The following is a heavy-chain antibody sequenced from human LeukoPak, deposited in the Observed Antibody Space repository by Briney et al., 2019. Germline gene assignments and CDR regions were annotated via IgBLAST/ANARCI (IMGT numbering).Heavy chain of an antibody. CDR1: GYTFTSYA. Sequence: ASVKVSCKASGYTFTSYAMNWVRQAPGQGLEWMGWINTNTGNPTYAQGFTGRFVFSLDTSVSTAYLQISSLKAEDTAVYYCARGVSRGIAVAGTSNWFGPWGQGTLVTVSS. CDR3: ARGVSRGIAVAGTSNWFGP. J-gene: IGHJ5*02. CDR2: INTNTGNP. D-gene: IGHD6-19*01. V-gene: IGHV7-4-1*02.